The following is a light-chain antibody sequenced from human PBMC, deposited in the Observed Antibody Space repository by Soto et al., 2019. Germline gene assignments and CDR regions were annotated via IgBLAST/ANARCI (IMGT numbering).Light chain of an antibody. CDR3: PQYNHWPPIT. CDR2: YAS. J-gene: IGKJ5*01. Sequence: EIMMTQSPATLSVSPGERATLSCRASQSVSNNFAWYQQKPGQAPWLLIYYASTRATGIPARFSGSGSGTEFTLTISSLQSEDFALYYCPQYNHWPPITFGQGTRLEIK. V-gene: IGKV3-15*01. CDR1: QSVSNN.